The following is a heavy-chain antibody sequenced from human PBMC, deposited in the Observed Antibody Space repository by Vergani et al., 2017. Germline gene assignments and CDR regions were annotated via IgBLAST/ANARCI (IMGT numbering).Heavy chain of an antibody. J-gene: IGHJ6*03. CDR1: GGSISSSSYY. V-gene: IGHV4-39*01. CDR2: IYYSGST. Sequence: QLQLQESGPGLVKPSETLSLTCTVSGGSISSSSYYWGWIRQPPGKGLEWIGSIYYSGSTYYNPSLKSRVTISVDTSKNQFSVKLSSVTAADTAVYYCARHKFSPPYYDFWSGYYRDDYYMDVWGKGTTVTVSS. D-gene: IGHD3-3*01. CDR3: ARHKFSPPYYDFWSGYYRDDYYMDV.